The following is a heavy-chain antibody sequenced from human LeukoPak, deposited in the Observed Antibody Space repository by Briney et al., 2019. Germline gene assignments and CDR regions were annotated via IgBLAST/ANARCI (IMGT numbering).Heavy chain of an antibody. Sequence: SETLSLTCQVYGGSFSGYYWSWIRQPPGKGLEWIGEINHSGSTNYNPSLKSRVTISVDTSKNQFSLKLSSVTAADTAVYYCARRGVVPAARRQFDYWGQGTLVTVFS. CDR2: INHSGST. CDR3: ARRGVVPAARRQFDY. D-gene: IGHD2-2*01. V-gene: IGHV4-34*01. CDR1: GGSFSGYY. J-gene: IGHJ4*02.